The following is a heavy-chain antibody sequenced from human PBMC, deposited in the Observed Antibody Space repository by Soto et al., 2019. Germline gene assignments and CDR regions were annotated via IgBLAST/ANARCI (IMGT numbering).Heavy chain of an antibody. J-gene: IGHJ4*02. CDR3: ASRPSDRNYYGVFDY. Sequence: GGSLRLSCTASGFTFSSHWMTWVRQAPGKALECVANIKQDGSEEYYVDSVKGRFTISRDNAKNSLFLQMNSLRAEDTAVYYCASRPSDRNYYGVFDYWGQGTLVTVYS. D-gene: IGHD3-3*01. V-gene: IGHV3-7*03. CDR1: GFTFSSHW. CDR2: IKQDGSEE.